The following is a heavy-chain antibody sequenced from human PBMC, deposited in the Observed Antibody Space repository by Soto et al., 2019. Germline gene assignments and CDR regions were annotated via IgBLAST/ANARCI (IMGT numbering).Heavy chain of an antibody. J-gene: IGHJ6*02. V-gene: IGHV5-51*01. D-gene: IGHD1-20*01. Sequence: GESLKISCQCSGYSFTSYWIGWVRQMPGKGLEWMGIIYPGDSDTRYSPSFQGQVTISADKSISTAYLQWSSLKASDNAIYYCARRSYNWNYGYYGMDVWGQGTTVTVSS. CDR2: IYPGDSDT. CDR1: GYSFTSYW. CDR3: ARRSYNWNYGYYGMDV.